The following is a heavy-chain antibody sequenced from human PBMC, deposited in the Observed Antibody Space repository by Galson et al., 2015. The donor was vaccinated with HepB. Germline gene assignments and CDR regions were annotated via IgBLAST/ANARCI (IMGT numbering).Heavy chain of an antibody. CDR3: ARWEIVVVPAAKGNDAFDI. CDR1: GDSVSSNSAA. Sequence: CAISGDSVSSNSAAWSWIRQSPSRGLEWLGRTYYRSKWYNDYAVSVKSRITINPDTSKNQFSLQLNSVTPEDTAVYYCARWEIVVVPAAKGNDAFDIWGQGTMVTVSS. CDR2: TYYRSKWYN. D-gene: IGHD2-2*01. J-gene: IGHJ3*02. V-gene: IGHV6-1*01.